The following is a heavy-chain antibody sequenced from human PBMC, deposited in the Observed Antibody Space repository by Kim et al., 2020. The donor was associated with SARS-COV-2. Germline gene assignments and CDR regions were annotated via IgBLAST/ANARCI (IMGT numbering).Heavy chain of an antibody. CDR2: IYPGDSDT. D-gene: IGHD3-22*01. CDR1: GYSFTNYW. Sequence: GESLKISCKGSGYSFTNYWIGWVRQMPGKGLEWMVIIYPGDSDTRYNPSFQGHVTISADKSISTAYLQWSSLTASDTAMYYCARWLGDYFDYWGQGTLVTVSS. J-gene: IGHJ4*02. V-gene: IGHV5-51*01. CDR3: ARWLGDYFDY.